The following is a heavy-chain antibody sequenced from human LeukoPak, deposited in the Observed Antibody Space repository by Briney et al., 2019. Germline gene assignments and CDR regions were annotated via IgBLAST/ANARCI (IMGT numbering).Heavy chain of an antibody. Sequence: PGGSLRLSCAASGFTFSSYAMSWVRQAPEKGLEAPGKGLEWVSTISASGHATYYPDSVRGRFTISRDNSKSTLHLQMDSLRAEDSALYYCAKWPEGATPKFHHWGQGTLVTVSS. D-gene: IGHD1-26*01. CDR2: ISASGHAT. V-gene: IGHV3-23*01. CDR3: AKWPEGATPKFHH. J-gene: IGHJ4*02. CDR1: GFTFSSYA.